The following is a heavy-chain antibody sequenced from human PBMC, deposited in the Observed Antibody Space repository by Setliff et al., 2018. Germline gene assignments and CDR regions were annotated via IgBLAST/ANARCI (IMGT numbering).Heavy chain of an antibody. D-gene: IGHD5-18*01. J-gene: IGHJ6*02. V-gene: IGHV4-59*02. CDR3: ARDRTAYSYGLDV. CDR1: GGSVSPYF. Sequence: SETLSLTCTVSGGSVSPYFWSWIRQPPGKGLQWIGYIYHNGNTNFNPSLKSRVNMSIDTSKNQFSLNLKSVTAADTAVYYCARDRTAYSYGLDVWGQGTTVTVSS. CDR2: IYHNGNT.